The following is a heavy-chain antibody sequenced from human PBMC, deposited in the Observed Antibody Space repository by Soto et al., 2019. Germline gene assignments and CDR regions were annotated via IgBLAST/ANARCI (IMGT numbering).Heavy chain of an antibody. D-gene: IGHD5-18*01. Sequence: QISLKESGPTRVKPTQTLALTCTFSGFSLTTSGVGVGWIRKTPGKALEWLAVIYWEDDKRYNPSLKNRLTITKDTSKNQVVLIMADMDPVDTGTYFCAHRGYMYGNWDHGYFDYWGQGTLVTVSS. CDR3: AHRGYMYGNWDHGYFDY. CDR1: GFSLTTSGVG. V-gene: IGHV2-5*02. CDR2: IYWEDDK. J-gene: IGHJ4*02.